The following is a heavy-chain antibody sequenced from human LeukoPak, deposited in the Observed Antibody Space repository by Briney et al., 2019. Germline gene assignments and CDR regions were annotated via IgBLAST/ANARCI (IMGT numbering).Heavy chain of an antibody. CDR3: ARVRIRHNLNWFDP. Sequence: ASVKVSCKASGYTFTGYYMHWVRQAPGQGLEWMGRINPNSGGTNYAQKFQGGVTMTRDTSISTAYMELSRLRSDDTAVYYCARVRIRHNLNWFDPWGQGTLVTVSS. D-gene: IGHD1-1*01. V-gene: IGHV1-2*06. CDR1: GYTFTGYY. J-gene: IGHJ5*02. CDR2: INPNSGGT.